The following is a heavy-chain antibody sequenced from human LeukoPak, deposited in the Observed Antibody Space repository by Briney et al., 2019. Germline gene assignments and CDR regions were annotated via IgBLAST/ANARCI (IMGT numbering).Heavy chain of an antibody. D-gene: IGHD3-22*01. Sequence: GGSLRLSCAASGFTVSSNYMSWVRQAPGKGLEWVSVIYSGGSTYYADSVKGRFTISRDNSKNTLYLQMNSLRAEDTAVYYCAKSETHYDSSGFYFDYWGQGTLVTVSS. CDR1: GFTVSSNY. CDR2: IYSGGST. J-gene: IGHJ4*02. CDR3: AKSETHYDSSGFYFDY. V-gene: IGHV3-53*01.